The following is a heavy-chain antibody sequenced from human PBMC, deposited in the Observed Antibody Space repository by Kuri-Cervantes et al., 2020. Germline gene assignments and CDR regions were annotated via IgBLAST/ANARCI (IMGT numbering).Heavy chain of an antibody. CDR2: TYYRSKWYN. CDR3: ARPPKRAYSSGYSYFDY. CDR1: GDSVSSNSAA. Sequence: SQTLSLTCAISGDSVSSNSAAWNWIRQSPSRGLEWLGRTYYRSKWYNDYAVSVKSRITINPDTSKNQFSLQLNSVTPEDTAVYYCARPPKRAYSSGYSYFDYWGQGTLVTDSS. J-gene: IGHJ4*02. D-gene: IGHD3-22*01. V-gene: IGHV6-1*01.